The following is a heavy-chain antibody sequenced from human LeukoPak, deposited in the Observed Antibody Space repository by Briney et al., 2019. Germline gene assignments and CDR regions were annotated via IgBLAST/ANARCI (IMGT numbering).Heavy chain of an antibody. Sequence: GGSLRLSCAASGFIFNTYGTSWVRQAPGKGLEWVSALSGNTYYADSVKGRFTISTDSSKDTLFLQMSSLRAEDTAVYYCAILNWSSGRAWGQGTLVTVSS. CDR2: LSGNT. D-gene: IGHD1-1*01. J-gene: IGHJ5*02. CDR3: AILNWSSGRA. CDR1: GFIFNTYG. V-gene: IGHV3-23*01.